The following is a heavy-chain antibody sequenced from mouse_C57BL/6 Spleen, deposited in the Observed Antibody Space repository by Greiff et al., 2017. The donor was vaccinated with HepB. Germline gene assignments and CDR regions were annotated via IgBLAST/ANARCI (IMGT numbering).Heavy chain of an antibody. CDR2: IYPGSGST. D-gene: IGHD2-2*01. V-gene: IGHV1-55*01. J-gene: IGHJ2*01. Sequence: VQLQQPGAELVKPGASVKMSCKASGYTFTSYWITWVKQRPGQGLEWIGDIYPGSGSTNYNEKFKSKATLTVDTSSSTAYMQLSSLTSEDSAVYYCARVVTTAYYFDYWGQGTTLTVSS. CDR1: GYTFTSYW. CDR3: ARVVTTAYYFDY.